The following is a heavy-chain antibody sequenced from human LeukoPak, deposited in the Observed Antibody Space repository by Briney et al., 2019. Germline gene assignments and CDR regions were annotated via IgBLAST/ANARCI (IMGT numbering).Heavy chain of an antibody. CDR3: ARVRGDAGHGYNIGFGYFDY. J-gene: IGHJ4*02. CDR1: GGSSSSFF. D-gene: IGHD5-24*01. CDR2: IFHSGRT. V-gene: IGHV4-59*01. Sequence: PSETLSLTCTVSGGSSSSFFWNWIRQPPGKGLEWIGFIFHSGRTDYNPSLKSRATISVDTSKNQFSLRLTSVTAADTAVYYCARVRGDAGHGYNIGFGYFDYWVQGVLVTVSS.